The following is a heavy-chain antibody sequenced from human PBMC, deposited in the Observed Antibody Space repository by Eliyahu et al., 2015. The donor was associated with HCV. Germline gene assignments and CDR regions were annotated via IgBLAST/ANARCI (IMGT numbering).Heavy chain of an antibody. CDR2: ISSRGSX. V-gene: IGHV3-53*01. CDR1: GSSVSSNY. J-gene: IGHJ4*02. Sequence: EVQLVESGGGLIQPGGSLXXSCXGTGSSVSSNYMTWVRQAPGKGLEWVSGISSRGSXYYADSVKGRFTISRDNSKNTLSLQMNSLRAEDTAVYYCARDGDGYNYFNYWGQGTLVTVPS. D-gene: IGHD5-24*01. CDR3: ARDGDGYNYFNY.